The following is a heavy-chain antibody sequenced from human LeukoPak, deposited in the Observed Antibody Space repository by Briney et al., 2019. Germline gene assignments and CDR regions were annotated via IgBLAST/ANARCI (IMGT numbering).Heavy chain of an antibody. V-gene: IGHV3-7*01. CDR2: IKQDGSEK. CDR3: ARDSLNYYYGMDV. J-gene: IGHJ6*02. CDR1: GFTFSSYW. Sequence: GGLLRLSCAASGFTFSSYWMSWVRQAPGKGLEWVANIKQDGSEKYYVDSVKGRFTISRDNAKNSLYLQMNSLRAEDTAVYYCARDSLNYYYGMDVWGQGTTVTVSS.